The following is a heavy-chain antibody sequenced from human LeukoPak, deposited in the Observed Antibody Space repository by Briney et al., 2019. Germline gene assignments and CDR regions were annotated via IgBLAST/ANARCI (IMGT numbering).Heavy chain of an antibody. Sequence: SETLSLTCTVSGYSISSGYYWGWIRQPPGKGLEWIGSNYHSGSTYYNPSLKSRVTISVDTSKNQFSLKLSSVTAADTAVYYCASQGCSGGSCYYYYYYMDVWGKGTTVTVSS. CDR3: ASQGCSGGSCYYYYYYMDV. D-gene: IGHD2-15*01. V-gene: IGHV4-38-2*02. CDR1: GYSISSGYY. J-gene: IGHJ6*03. CDR2: NYHSGST.